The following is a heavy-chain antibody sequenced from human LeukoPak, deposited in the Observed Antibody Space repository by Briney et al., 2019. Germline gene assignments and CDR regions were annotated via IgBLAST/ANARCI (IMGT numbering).Heavy chain of an antibody. Sequence: GGSLRLSCVAPGFTFKSYGMTWVRQVPGKGLEWLPSITGAGTSTKYADSVNGRFTISRDNSKNTLSLQMTGLRAEDTAVYYCARKVAVAMDLDYWGQGTLVTVSS. CDR2: ITGAGTST. J-gene: IGHJ4*02. V-gene: IGHV3-23*01. D-gene: IGHD5-18*01. CDR1: GFTFKSYG. CDR3: ARKVAVAMDLDY.